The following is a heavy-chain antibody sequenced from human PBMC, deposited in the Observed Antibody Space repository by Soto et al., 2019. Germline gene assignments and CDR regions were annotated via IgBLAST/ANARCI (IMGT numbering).Heavy chain of an antibody. Sequence: SVKVSCKASGGTFSSYAIIWVRQAPGQGLEWMGGIIPIFGRANYAQKFQGRVTITADESTSTAYMELSSLRSEDTAVYYCARTAAGDWPHYYFDYWGQGTLVTVSS. CDR1: GGTFSSYA. V-gene: IGHV1-69*13. J-gene: IGHJ4*02. CDR2: IIPIFGRA. D-gene: IGHD2-21*02. CDR3: ARTAAGDWPHYYFDY.